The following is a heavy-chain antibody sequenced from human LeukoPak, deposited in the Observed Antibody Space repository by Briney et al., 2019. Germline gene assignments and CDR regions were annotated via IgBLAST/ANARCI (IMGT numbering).Heavy chain of an antibody. CDR3: ARGSPSYAQWHFDL. J-gene: IGHJ2*01. Sequence: ASVKVSCKASGGTFSSYAISWVRQAPGQGLEWMGRIIPILGIANYAQKFQGRVTITADKSTSTAYMELSSLRSEDTAVYYCARGSPSYAQWHFDLWGRGTLVTVSS. CDR1: GGTFSSYA. D-gene: IGHD2/OR15-2a*01. CDR2: IIPILGIA. V-gene: IGHV1-69*04.